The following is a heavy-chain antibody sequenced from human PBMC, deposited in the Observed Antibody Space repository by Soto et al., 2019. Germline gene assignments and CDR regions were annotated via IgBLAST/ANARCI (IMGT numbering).Heavy chain of an antibody. CDR3: ARASGWYVSDY. CDR2: INAGNGNT. CDR1: GYTFTSYA. V-gene: IGHV1-3*01. Sequence: ASVKVSCKASGYTFTSYAMHWMRQAPGQRLEWMGWINAGNGNTKYSQKFQGRVTITRDTSASTAYMELSSLRSEDTAVYYCARASGWYVSDYWGQGTLVTVSS. D-gene: IGHD6-19*01. J-gene: IGHJ4*02.